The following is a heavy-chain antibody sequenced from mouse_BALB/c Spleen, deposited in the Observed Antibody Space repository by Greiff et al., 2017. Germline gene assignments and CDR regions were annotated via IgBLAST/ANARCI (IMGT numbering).Heavy chain of an antibody. J-gene: IGHJ2*01. D-gene: IGHD1-1*01. CDR3: ARDYGGYFDY. CDR1: GFNIKDTY. Sequence: VHVKQSGAELVKPGASVKLSCTASGFNIKDTYMHWVKQRPEQGLEWIGRIDPANGNTKYDPKFQGKATITADTSSNTAYLQLSSLTSEDTAVYYCARDYGGYFDYWGQGTTLTVSS. CDR2: IDPANGNT. V-gene: IGHV14-3*02.